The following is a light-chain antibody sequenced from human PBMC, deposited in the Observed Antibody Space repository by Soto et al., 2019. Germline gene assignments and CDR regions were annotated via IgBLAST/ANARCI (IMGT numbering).Light chain of an antibody. CDR2: AAS. CDR3: LHLNSYSPDT. Sequence: DIQLTQSPSFLSASVGDRVTITCRASQGISSYLAWYQQKPGTAPKLLIFAASTLQNGVQSRFSGSGSGTEFTLTISRLQPEDFATYYCLHLNSYSPDTFGPGTKVDIK. CDR1: QGISSY. V-gene: IGKV1-9*01. J-gene: IGKJ3*01.